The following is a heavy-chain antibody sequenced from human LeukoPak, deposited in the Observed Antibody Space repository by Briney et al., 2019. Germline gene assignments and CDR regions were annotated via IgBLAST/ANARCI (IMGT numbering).Heavy chain of an antibody. CDR2: INPNSGGT. Sequence: ASVKVSCKASGYTFTGYYMHWVRQAPGQGLEWMGWINPNSGGTNYAQKFQGRVTMTRDTSISTAYMELSRLRSDDTAVYYCARGVYYDFWSGYSNWFDPWGQGTLVTVSS. V-gene: IGHV1-2*02. CDR1: GYTFTGYY. CDR3: ARGVYYDFWSGYSNWFDP. D-gene: IGHD3-3*01. J-gene: IGHJ5*02.